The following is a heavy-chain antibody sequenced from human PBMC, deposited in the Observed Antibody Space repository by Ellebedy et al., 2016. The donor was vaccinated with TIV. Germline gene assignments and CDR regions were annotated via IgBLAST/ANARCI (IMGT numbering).Heavy chain of an antibody. CDR1: GFIFSDFY. CDR2: ITADGPTM. J-gene: IGHJ5*02. CDR3: ARDTRFIDHQYNWFDP. V-gene: IGHV3-11*01. D-gene: IGHD1-14*01. Sequence: GESLKISCAASGFIFSDFYMAWIRQAPGKGLDCVSFITADGPTMWYADSVRGRFTISRDNAKNSLYLEMNSLRAEDTAIYFCARDTRFIDHQYNWFDPWGQGTLVTVSS.